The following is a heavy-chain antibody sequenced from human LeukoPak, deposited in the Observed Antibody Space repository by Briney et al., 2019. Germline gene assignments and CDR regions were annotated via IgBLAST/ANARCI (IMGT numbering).Heavy chain of an antibody. J-gene: IGHJ4*02. CDR1: GGSISGSFYY. CDR2: IYYSGST. CDR3: ARGGTYCGGDCYLN. D-gene: IGHD2-21*02. V-gene: IGHV4-39*07. Sequence: SETLSLTCTVSGGSISGSFYYWGWIRQPPGKGLEWIGSIYYSGSTYYNPSLKSRVTISVDRSKNQFSLKLSSVTAADTAVYYCARGGTYCGGDCYLNWGQGTLVTVSS.